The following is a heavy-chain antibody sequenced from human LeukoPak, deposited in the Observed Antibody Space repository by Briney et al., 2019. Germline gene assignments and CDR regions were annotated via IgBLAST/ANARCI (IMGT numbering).Heavy chain of an antibody. CDR3: ARDIVVPAARLGFDP. CDR1: GYTFTGYY. D-gene: IGHD2-2*01. J-gene: IGHJ5*02. Sequence: ASVKVSCKASGYTFTGYYMHWVRQAPGQGLEWMGWINPNSGGTNYAQKFQGRVTTTRDTSISTAYMELSRLRSDDTAVYYCARDIVVPAARLGFDPWGQGTLVTVSS. V-gene: IGHV1-2*02. CDR2: INPNSGGT.